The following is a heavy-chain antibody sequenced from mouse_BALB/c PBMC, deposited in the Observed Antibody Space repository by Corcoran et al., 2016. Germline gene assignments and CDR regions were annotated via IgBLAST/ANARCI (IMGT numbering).Heavy chain of an antibody. V-gene: IGHV1-39*01. J-gene: IGHJ4*01. CDR2: INPYYGST. CDR3: ARTTYGKYAMDY. CDR1: GYSFTDYI. D-gene: IGHD2-10*02. Sequence: EIQLQQTGPELVKPGASVKISCKASGYSFTDYIMLWVKQSHGKSLEWIGNINPYYGSTSYNLKFKGKATLTVDKSSSTAYMQLNSLTSEDSAVYYCARTTYGKYAMDYWGQGTSVTVSS.